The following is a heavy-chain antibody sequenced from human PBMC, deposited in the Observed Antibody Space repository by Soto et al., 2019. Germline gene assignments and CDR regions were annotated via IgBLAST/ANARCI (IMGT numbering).Heavy chain of an antibody. CDR2: ISAYNGNT. CDR3: ARDLSVVLPAAIRWEDWFDP. Sequence: ASVKVSCKASGYTFTSYGISWVRQAPGQGLEWMGWISAYNGNTNYAQELQGRVTMTTDTSTSTAYMELRSLRSDDTAVYYCARDLSVVLPAAIRWEDWFDPWGQGTLVTVSS. J-gene: IGHJ5*02. CDR1: GYTFTSYG. V-gene: IGHV1-18*04. D-gene: IGHD2-2*02.